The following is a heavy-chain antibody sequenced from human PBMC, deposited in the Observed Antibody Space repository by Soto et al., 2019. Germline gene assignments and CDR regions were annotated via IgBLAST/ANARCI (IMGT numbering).Heavy chain of an antibody. Sequence: GGSLRLSCAVSGFTFSSYSMNCVRQAPGKGLEWVSSISSSSSSTYYADSVKGRFTISRDNSKNTLYLQMNSLRAEDTAVYYCAKEGLWFGESWFDPWGQGTLVTVS. V-gene: IGHV3-23*01. CDR2: ISSSSSST. CDR1: GFTFSSYS. J-gene: IGHJ5*02. D-gene: IGHD3-10*01. CDR3: AKEGLWFGESWFDP.